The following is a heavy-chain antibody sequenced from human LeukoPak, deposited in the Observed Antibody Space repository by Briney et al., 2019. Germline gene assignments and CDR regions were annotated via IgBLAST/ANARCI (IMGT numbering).Heavy chain of an antibody. V-gene: IGHV3-48*04. CDR1: GFTFSSYS. CDR2: ISSSSSTI. Sequence: GGSLRLSCAASGFTFSSYSMNRVRQAPGKGLEWVSYISSSSSTIYYADSVKGRFTISRDNAKNSLYLQMNSLRAEDTAVYYCARGVWDTSVNTAMALHFDYWGQGTLVTVSS. CDR3: ARGVWDTSVNTAMALHFDY. D-gene: IGHD5-18*01. J-gene: IGHJ4*02.